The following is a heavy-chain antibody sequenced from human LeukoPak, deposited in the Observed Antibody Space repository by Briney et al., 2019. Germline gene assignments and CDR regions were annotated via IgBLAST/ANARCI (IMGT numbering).Heavy chain of an antibody. Sequence: GGSLRLSCAASGFTFSTSAMNWLRQSPGKGLEWVSSISGSDGSTYYADSVKGRFTISRDNSKNTLYLQVNSLRAEDTAIYYCAKGASGNYYIYFDYWGQGTLVTVSS. J-gene: IGHJ4*02. CDR2: ISGSDGST. V-gene: IGHV3-23*01. CDR3: AKGASGNYYIYFDY. CDR1: GFTFSTSA. D-gene: IGHD1-26*01.